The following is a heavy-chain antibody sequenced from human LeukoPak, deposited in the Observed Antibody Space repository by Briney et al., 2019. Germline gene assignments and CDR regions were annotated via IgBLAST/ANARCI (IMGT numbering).Heavy chain of an antibody. V-gene: IGHV3-48*01. Sequence: TGGSLRLSCAASGFTFSRYNMNWVRQAPGKGLEWVSYISSSSTIYYADSVKGRFTISRDNAKNSLYLQMNSLRAEDTAVYYCAREAPLSGYSYGLFDYWGQGTLVTVSS. D-gene: IGHD5-18*01. CDR3: AREAPLSGYSYGLFDY. CDR1: GFTFSRYN. CDR2: ISSSSTI. J-gene: IGHJ4*02.